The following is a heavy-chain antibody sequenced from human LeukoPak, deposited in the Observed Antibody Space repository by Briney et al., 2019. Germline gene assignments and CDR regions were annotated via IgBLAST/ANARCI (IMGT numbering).Heavy chain of an antibody. V-gene: IGHV4-34*01. J-gene: IGHJ4*02. CDR3: ARYDVWGSYRAFDY. CDR1: GGSFSGYY. Sequence: SETLSLTCAVYGGSFSGYYWSWIRQPPGKGLEWIGETNHSGSTNYNPSLKSRVTISVDTSKNQFSLKLSSVTAADTAVYYCARYDVWGSYRAFDYWGQGTLVTVSS. CDR2: TNHSGST. D-gene: IGHD3-16*02.